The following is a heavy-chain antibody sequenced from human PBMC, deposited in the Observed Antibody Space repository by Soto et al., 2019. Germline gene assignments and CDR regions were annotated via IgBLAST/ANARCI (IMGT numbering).Heavy chain of an antibody. V-gene: IGHV4-34*01. D-gene: IGHD2-15*01. CDR2: INDSGST. CDR1: GGSFSGYY. CDR3: ARGKTYCTGGSCSGHFDS. J-gene: IGHJ4*01. Sequence: SETLSLTCAVYGGSFSGYYWSWIRQPPGKGLEWIGEINDSGSTNYNPSLKGRVTMSVDTSKNQFSLNLNSVTAADTAVYYCARGKTYCTGGSCSGHFDSWGQGTLVTVSS.